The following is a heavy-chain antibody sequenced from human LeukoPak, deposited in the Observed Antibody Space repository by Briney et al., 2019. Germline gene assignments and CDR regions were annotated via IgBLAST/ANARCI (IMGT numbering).Heavy chain of an antibody. CDR2: ISSSGGTT. Sequence: SGGSLRLSSAASRFTFNSYDMSWVRQAPGRGLEWVSVISSSGGTTYYADSVKGRFTISRDTSKNTLFLQMNSLRAEDTAVYYCXKLRHYYDGLDYWGQGTLVTVSS. J-gene: IGHJ4*02. D-gene: IGHD1-26*01. V-gene: IGHV3-23*01. CDR3: XKLRHYYDGLDY. CDR1: RFTFNSYD.